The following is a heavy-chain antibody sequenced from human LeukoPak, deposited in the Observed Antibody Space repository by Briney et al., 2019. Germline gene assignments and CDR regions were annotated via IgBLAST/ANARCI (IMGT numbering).Heavy chain of an antibody. Sequence: PSETLSLTCAVSGYSISSGYYWGWIRQPPGKGLEWIGSIYHSGSTYYNPSLKSRVTISVDTSKNQFSLKLSSVTAAVTAVYYCASSDCSGGSCYFDYWGEGTLVTVS. CDR1: GYSISSGYY. V-gene: IGHV4-38-2*01. J-gene: IGHJ4*02. D-gene: IGHD2-15*01. CDR2: IYHSGST. CDR3: ASSDCSGGSCYFDY.